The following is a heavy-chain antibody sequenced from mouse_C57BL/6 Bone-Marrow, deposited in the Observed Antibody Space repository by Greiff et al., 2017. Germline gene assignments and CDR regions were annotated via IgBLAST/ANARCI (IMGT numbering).Heavy chain of an antibody. CDR2: INPSSGYT. D-gene: IGHD3-2*02. J-gene: IGHJ4*01. CDR3: AREAQAIYYAMDY. CDR1: GYTFTSYT. V-gene: IGHV1-4*01. Sequence: VQLKESGAELARPGASVKMSCKASGYTFTSYTMHWVKQRPGQGLEWIGYINPSSGYTKYNQKFKDKATLTADKSSSTAYMQLSSLTSEDSAVYYCAREAQAIYYAMDYWGQGTSVTVAS.